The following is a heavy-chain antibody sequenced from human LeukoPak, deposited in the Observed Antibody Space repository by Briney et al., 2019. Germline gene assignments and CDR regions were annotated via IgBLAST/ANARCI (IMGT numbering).Heavy chain of an antibody. V-gene: IGHV3-74*01. CDR2: INTDGSST. CDR3: ARGSSSSEYFQH. J-gene: IGHJ1*01. Sequence: GGSLRLSCAASGFTFSSYWMHRVRQAPGKGLVWVSRINTDGSSTSYADSVKGRFTISRDNAKNTLYLQMNSLRAEDTAVYYCARGSSSSEYFQHWGQGTLVTVSS. D-gene: IGHD6-6*01. CDR1: GFTFSSYW.